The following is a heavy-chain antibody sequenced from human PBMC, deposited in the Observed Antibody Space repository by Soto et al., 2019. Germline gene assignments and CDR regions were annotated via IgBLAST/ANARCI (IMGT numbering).Heavy chain of an antibody. CDR1: GGTFSSYA. Sequence: SVRVSCKXSGGTFSSYAISWVRQAPGQGLEWMGGIILIFGTANYAQKFQGRVTITADESTSTAYMELSSLRSEDTAVYYCARGVAAAYDYWGQGTLVTVS. CDR2: IILIFGTA. J-gene: IGHJ4*02. V-gene: IGHV1-69*13. D-gene: IGHD6-13*01. CDR3: ARGVAAAYDY.